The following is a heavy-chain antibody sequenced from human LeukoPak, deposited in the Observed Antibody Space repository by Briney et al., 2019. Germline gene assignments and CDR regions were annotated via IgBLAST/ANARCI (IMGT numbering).Heavy chain of an antibody. CDR2: IYTSGST. Sequence: PSETLSLTCTVSGGSISSYYWSWIRQPAGKGLEWIGRIYTSGSTNYNPSLKSRVTMSVDTSKNQFSLKLSSVTAADTAVYYCARVSVGGLRYCSSTSCPPPYYMDVWDKGTTVTVSS. CDR3: ARVSVGGLRYCSSTSCPPPYYMDV. J-gene: IGHJ6*03. CDR1: GGSISSYY. V-gene: IGHV4-4*07. D-gene: IGHD2-2*01.